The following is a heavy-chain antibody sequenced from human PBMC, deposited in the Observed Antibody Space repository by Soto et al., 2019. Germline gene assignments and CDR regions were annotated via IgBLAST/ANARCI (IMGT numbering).Heavy chain of an antibody. D-gene: IGHD2-21*01. CDR3: AGDRGWVVVGSSHVS. J-gene: IGHJ5*02. CDR1: GFTFRNFV. CDR2: IRATGGQT. V-gene: IGHV3-23*01. Sequence: EVQLLESGGGVVQPGGSLRLSCAASGFTFRNFVMSWVRQAPGKGLEWVSAIRATGGQTFYADSVKGRFTISRDNSKNMLYLQNNNLRDGDSVLYCCAGDRGWVVVGSSHVSWGQGTLVTVSS.